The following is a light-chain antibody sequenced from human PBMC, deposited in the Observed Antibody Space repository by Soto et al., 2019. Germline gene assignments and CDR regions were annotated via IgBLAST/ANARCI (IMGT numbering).Light chain of an antibody. CDR3: QSYDRSLTAWV. V-gene: IGLV1-40*01. Sequence: QAVVTQPPSVSGAPGQRVTISCTGSSFNIGAGFDVHWYQQLPGTAPKLLIYGNDNRPSGVPGRISASKSGTSASLAITGLQTEDEADYSCQSYDRSLTAWVFGGGTKLTVL. CDR2: GND. J-gene: IGLJ3*02. CDR1: SFNIGAGFD.